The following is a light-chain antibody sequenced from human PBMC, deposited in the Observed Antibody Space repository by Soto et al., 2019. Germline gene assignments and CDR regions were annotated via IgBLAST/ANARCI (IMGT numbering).Light chain of an antibody. V-gene: IGKV3-15*01. J-gene: IGKJ1*01. Sequence: IVLTQSPATLSVSPGERATLSCRASQSFSILLAWYQQKPGQAPRLLIHGATTRATGIPARFSGSGSGTEFTLTISSLQSEDFAVYYCQQYNNWPRTFGQGTKVDI. CDR3: QQYNNWPRT. CDR2: GAT. CDR1: QSFSIL.